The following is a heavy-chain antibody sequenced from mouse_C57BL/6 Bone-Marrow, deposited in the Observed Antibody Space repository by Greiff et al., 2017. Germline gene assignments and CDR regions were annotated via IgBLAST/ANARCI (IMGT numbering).Heavy chain of an antibody. CDR2: IFPGSGST. V-gene: IGHV1-75*01. CDR1: GYTFTDYY. Sequence: VQLQESGPELVKPGASVKISCKASGYTFTDYYINWVKQRPGQGLEWIGWIFPGSGSTYYNETFKGKATLTVDKSSSTAYMLLSSLTSEDSAVYFCARNGITTVVAPYYYAMDYWGQGTSVTVSS. J-gene: IGHJ4*01. D-gene: IGHD1-1*01. CDR3: ARNGITTVVAPYYYAMDY.